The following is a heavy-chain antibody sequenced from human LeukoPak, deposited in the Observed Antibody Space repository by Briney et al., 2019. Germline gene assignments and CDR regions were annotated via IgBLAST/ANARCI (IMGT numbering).Heavy chain of an antibody. J-gene: IGHJ4*02. Sequence: GGSLRLSCGASGFAFSSYGMHWVRQAPGKGLEWVAFIRYDGSNRYYADSVKGRFTISRDNSKNTLYLQMNSLRAEDTAMYYCARRAGDYSHPYDYWGQGTLVTVSS. D-gene: IGHD3-22*01. CDR3: ARRAGDYSHPYDY. CDR2: IRYDGSNR. CDR1: GFAFSSYG. V-gene: IGHV3-30*02.